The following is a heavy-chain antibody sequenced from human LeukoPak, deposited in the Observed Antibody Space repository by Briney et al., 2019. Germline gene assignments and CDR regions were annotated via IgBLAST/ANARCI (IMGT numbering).Heavy chain of an antibody. CDR3: ARGGDLGSGSRNADFDY. V-gene: IGHV4-34*01. J-gene: IGHJ4*02. CDR2: INHSGST. D-gene: IGHD3-10*01. CDR1: GGSFSGYY. Sequence: SETLSLTCAVYGGSFSGYYWSWIRQPPGKGLEWIGEINHSGSTNYNPSLKSRVTISVDTSKNQFSLKLSSVTAADTAVYYCARGGDLGSGSRNADFDYWGQGTLVTVSS.